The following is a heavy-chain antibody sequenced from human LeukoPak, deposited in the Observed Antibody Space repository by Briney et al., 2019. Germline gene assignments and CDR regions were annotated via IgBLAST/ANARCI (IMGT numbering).Heavy chain of an antibody. CDR2: VSSSGSTI. Sequence: PGGSLRLSCAASGFTFSDYHMSWIRQAPGKGLEWVSYVSSSGSTIYYADSVKGRFTISRDNAKNSLYLQMNSLRAEDTAVYYCAREVVVAATWGVDYYGMDVWGQGTTVTVSS. D-gene: IGHD2-15*01. V-gene: IGHV3-11*01. CDR3: AREVVVAATWGVDYYGMDV. J-gene: IGHJ6*02. CDR1: GFTFSDYH.